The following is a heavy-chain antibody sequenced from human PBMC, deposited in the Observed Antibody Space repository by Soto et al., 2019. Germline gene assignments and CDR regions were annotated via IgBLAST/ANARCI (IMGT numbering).Heavy chain of an antibody. CDR1: GFTFSDYA. V-gene: IGHV3-23*04. J-gene: IGHJ6*02. Sequence: EMRLEESGGDFVLPGGSLRLSCVASGFTFSDYAMSWVRQAPGKGLEWVSIYGGDGGSAYYADSVEGRFTISRDVVTSTVFVEMDSLRAEDTAVYYCAKDRNIYFVTDAEISFNVAMDLWCRGATCTVCS. CDR3: AKDRNIYFVTDAEISFNVAMDL. D-gene: IGHD3-9*01. CDR2: YGGDGGSA.